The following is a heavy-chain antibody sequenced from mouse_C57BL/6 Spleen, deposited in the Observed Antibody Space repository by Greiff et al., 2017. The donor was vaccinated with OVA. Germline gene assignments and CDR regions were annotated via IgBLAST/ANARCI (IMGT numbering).Heavy chain of an antibody. CDR2: IDPETGGT. Sequence: QVQLQQSGAELVRPGASVTLSCKASGYTFTDYEMHWVKQTPVHGLEWIGAIDPETGGTAYNQKFKGKAILTADKSSSTAYMELRSLTSEDSAVYYCTRWGTTVVAEYYFDDWGQGTTLTVSS. V-gene: IGHV1-15*01. CDR3: TRWGTTVVAEYYFDD. CDR1: GYTFTDYE. J-gene: IGHJ2*01. D-gene: IGHD1-1*01.